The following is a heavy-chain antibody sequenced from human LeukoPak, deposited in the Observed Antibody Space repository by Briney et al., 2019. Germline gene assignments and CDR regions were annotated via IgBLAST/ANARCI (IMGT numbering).Heavy chain of an antibody. Sequence: ASVKVSCKASGYTFTGYYMHWVRQAPGQGLEWMGWINPNSGDTNYAQKFQGWVTMTRDTSISTAYMELSRLRSDDTAVYYCARWSTMVRGVIITWGAFDIWGQGTMVTVSS. J-gene: IGHJ3*02. V-gene: IGHV1-2*04. D-gene: IGHD3-10*01. CDR2: INPNSGDT. CDR3: ARWSTMVRGVIITWGAFDI. CDR1: GYTFTGYY.